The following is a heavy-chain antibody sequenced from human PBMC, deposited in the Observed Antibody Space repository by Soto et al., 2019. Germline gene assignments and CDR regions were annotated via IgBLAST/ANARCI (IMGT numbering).Heavy chain of an antibody. CDR1: GCTLSTYS. D-gene: IGHD2-21*01. CDR2: IIPMLGIR. Sequence: QVQLVQSGAEVKKPGSSVKVSCKDSGCTLSTYSMFWVRQAPGQGLEWMGRIIPMLGIRNYAQRFQERVTITADKSTATAHMELSSLRSEDTALYYCTIGSWSGEVFDIWGQGTMVTVSS. V-gene: IGHV1-69*02. CDR3: TIGSWSGEVFDI. J-gene: IGHJ3*02.